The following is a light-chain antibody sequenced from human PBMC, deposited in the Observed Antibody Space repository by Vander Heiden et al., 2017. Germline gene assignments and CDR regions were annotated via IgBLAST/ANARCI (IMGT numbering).Light chain of an antibody. Sequence: QLVLTQSPSASASLDASVRVPCTLSSGHSNYAIAWHQQQPEKCPRYLMMLNSDGSHNKGDGIPDRFSGSCSGTARYLTISSLQAEDEADYYCQTWDAGIVVFGGGTKLTVL. J-gene: IGLJ2*01. CDR2: LNSDGSH. CDR3: QTWDAGIVV. V-gene: IGLV4-69*01. CDR1: SGHSNYA.